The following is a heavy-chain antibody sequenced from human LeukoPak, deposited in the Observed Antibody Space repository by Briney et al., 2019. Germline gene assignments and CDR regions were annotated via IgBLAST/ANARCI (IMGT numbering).Heavy chain of an antibody. CDR1: GGSISSFY. CDR3: ARAGQLVFIVD. J-gene: IGHJ4*02. D-gene: IGHD6-6*01. Sequence: SETLSLTCTVSGGSISSFYWSWIRQPPGKGLEWIGEINHSGSTNYNPSLKSRVTISVGTSKNQFSLKLSSVTAADTAVYYCARAGQLVFIVDWGQGTLVTVSS. V-gene: IGHV4-34*01. CDR2: INHSGST.